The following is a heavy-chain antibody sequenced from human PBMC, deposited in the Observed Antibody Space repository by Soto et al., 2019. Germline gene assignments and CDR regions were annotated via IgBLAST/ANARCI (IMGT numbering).Heavy chain of an antibody. CDR1: GGSISSGGYY. J-gene: IGHJ4*02. CDR2: IYYSGST. Sequence: QVQLQESGPGLVKPSQTLSLTCTVSGGSISSGGYYWSWIRQHPGKGLEWIGYIYYSGSTYYNPSLKSRVTISVDTSKNQFSLKLSSVTAADTAVYYCAREGVGPVVAATPGHYFDYWGQGTLVTVSS. CDR3: AREGVGPVVAATPGHYFDY. V-gene: IGHV4-31*03. D-gene: IGHD2-15*01.